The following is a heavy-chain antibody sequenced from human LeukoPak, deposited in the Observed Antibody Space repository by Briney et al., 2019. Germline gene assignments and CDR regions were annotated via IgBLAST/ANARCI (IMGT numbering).Heavy chain of an antibody. D-gene: IGHD3-10*01. CDR3: ARVGRYGSGSSTFDY. CDR1: GGSISGYY. V-gene: IGHV4-4*08. Sequence: SETLSLTCTVSGGSISGYYWSWIRQPPGKGLQFIGYIYTSGSTNYNPSLKSRVTMSVDTSKNQFSLKLSSVTAADTAVYYCARVGRYGSGSSTFDYWGQGTLVTVSS. J-gene: IGHJ4*02. CDR2: IYTSGST.